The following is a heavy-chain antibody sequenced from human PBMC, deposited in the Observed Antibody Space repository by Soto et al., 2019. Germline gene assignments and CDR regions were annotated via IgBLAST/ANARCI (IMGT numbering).Heavy chain of an antibody. Sequence: EVQLVESGGGLVQPGRSLRLSCTASGFTFDIYAMHWVRQAPGKGLEWVSGISWNSDSIGYADSVKGRFTISRDNAKKPLHLQMNSLRTEDTALYACAKDRYWNYTYMDDWGKGTTVTVSS. J-gene: IGHJ6*03. CDR3: AKDRYWNYTYMDD. V-gene: IGHV3-9*01. CDR1: GFTFDIYA. CDR2: ISWNSDSI. D-gene: IGHD1-7*01.